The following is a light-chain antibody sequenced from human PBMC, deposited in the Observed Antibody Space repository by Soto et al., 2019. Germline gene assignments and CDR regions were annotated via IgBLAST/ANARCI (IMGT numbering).Light chain of an antibody. Sequence: EVEMTQSPATLSVSPGESATLSCRATYSINSKLVWYQQKPGQVPRLLISGASVRASGIPAKFSGSESETEFTLTISSLQSEDFAVYYCQQYNNWPPEFGLGSKV. CDR1: YSINSK. CDR3: QQYNNWPPE. CDR2: GAS. J-gene: IGKJ1*01. V-gene: IGKV3D-15*01.